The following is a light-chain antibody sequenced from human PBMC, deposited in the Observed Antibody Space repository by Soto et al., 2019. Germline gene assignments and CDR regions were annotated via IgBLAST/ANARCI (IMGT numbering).Light chain of an antibody. J-gene: IGLJ1*01. CDR2: EGS. V-gene: IGLV2-23*01. CDR1: SSDVGSYNL. CDR3: CSYAGSSTFYV. Sequence: SVLSQPGSVSGSPGQSITISCTGTSSDVGSYNLVSWYQQHPGKAPKLMIYEGSKRPSGVSNRFSGSKSGNTASLTISGLQAEDEADYYCCSYAGSSTFYVFGTGTKVTVL.